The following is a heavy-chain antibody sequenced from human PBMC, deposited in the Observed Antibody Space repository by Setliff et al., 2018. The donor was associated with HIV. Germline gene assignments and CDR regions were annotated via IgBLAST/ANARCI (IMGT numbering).Heavy chain of an antibody. Sequence: SLRLSCAASGFTFSSYSMNWVRQAPGKGLEWVSFISSTSSYIYYADSVKGRFTISRDNAKNSLYLQMNSLRAEDTAVYYCARDQGNYVPLGYYYGMDVWGQGTTVTVSS. CDR2: ISSTSSYI. CDR3: ARDQGNYVPLGYYYGMDV. J-gene: IGHJ6*02. V-gene: IGHV3-21*01. D-gene: IGHD1-7*01. CDR1: GFTFSSYS.